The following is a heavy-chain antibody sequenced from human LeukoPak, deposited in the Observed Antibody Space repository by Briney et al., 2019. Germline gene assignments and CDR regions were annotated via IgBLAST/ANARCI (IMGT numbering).Heavy chain of an antibody. D-gene: IGHD6-6*01. Sequence: ASVKVSCKASGYTFTSYGISWVRQAPGQGLEWMGWISAYNGNTNYAQKLQGRVAMTTDTSTSTAYMELRSLRSDDTAVYYCASSSSSIRAFDYWGQGTLVTVSS. J-gene: IGHJ4*02. CDR2: ISAYNGNT. V-gene: IGHV1-18*01. CDR1: GYTFTSYG. CDR3: ASSSSSIRAFDY.